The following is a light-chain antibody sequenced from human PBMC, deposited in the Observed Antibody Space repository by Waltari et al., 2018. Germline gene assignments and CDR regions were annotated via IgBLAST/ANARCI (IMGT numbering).Light chain of an antibody. CDR1: SSNIGSNY. V-gene: IGLV1-47*01. CDR3: AAWDDSLRGV. J-gene: IGLJ1*01. Sequence: QSVLTQPPSASGTPGQRVTISCSGSSSNIGSNYVYWYQQLPGTAPKLLIYRNNQRPSGVPARFSGSKSGTSASLASSGLRSEDEADYYCAAWDDSLRGVFGTGTKVTVL. CDR2: RNN.